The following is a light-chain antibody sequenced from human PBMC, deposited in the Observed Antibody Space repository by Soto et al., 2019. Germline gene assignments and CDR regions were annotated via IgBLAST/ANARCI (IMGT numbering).Light chain of an antibody. J-gene: IGLJ1*01. Sequence: SALTQPRSVSGSPGQSVTISCTGTSSDVGGYNYVSWYQQHPGKAPKLMIYDVSKRPAGVPDRFSGSNSGNTASLTISGLQDEDDADYYCCSYAGSYTYVFGTGTKLTVL. CDR1: SSDVGGYNY. V-gene: IGLV2-11*01. CDR2: DVS. CDR3: CSYAGSYTYV.